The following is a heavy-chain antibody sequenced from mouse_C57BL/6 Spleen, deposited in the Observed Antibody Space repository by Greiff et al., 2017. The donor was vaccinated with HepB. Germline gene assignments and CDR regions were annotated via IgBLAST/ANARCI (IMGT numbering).Heavy chain of an antibody. CDR2: INPNNGGT. J-gene: IGHJ1*03. V-gene: IGHV1-18*01. CDR3: ARLGVAEYFDV. D-gene: IGHD1-1*02. CDR1: GYTFTDYN. Sequence: VQLQQSGPELVKPGASVKIPCKASGYTFTDYNMDWVKQSHGKSLEWIGDINPNNGGTIYNQKFKGKATLTVDKSSSTAYMELRSLTSEDTAVYYCARLGVAEYFDVWGTGTTVTVSS.